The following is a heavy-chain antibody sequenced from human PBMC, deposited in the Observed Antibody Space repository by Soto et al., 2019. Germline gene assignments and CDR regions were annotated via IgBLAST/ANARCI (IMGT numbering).Heavy chain of an antibody. V-gene: IGHV3-21*01. D-gene: IGHD3-3*01. J-gene: IGHJ6*02. CDR2: ISSSSSYI. CDR3: ARVRFLEWYQGPYYYYGMDV. Sequence: EVQLVESGGGLVKPGGSLRLSCAASGFTFSSYSMNWVRQAPGKGLEWVSSISSSSSYIYYADSVKGRFTISRDNAKNSLYLQMNSLRAEDTAVYYCARVRFLEWYQGPYYYYGMDVWGLGTTVTVSS. CDR1: GFTFSSYS.